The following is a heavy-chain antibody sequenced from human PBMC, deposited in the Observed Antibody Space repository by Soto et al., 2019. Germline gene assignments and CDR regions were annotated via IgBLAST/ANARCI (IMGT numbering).Heavy chain of an antibody. CDR1: GFTFSRYA. D-gene: IGHD6-13*01. V-gene: IGHV3-23*01. CDR2: ISGSGGST. CDR3: AKDTGYSSKGGYVDY. J-gene: IGHJ4*01. Sequence: EVQLLESGGGLVQPGGSLRLSCAASGFTFSRYAMSWVRQAPGKGLEWVSAISGSGGSTYYADSVKGRFTISRDNSKNTLYLQMNSLRAEDTAVYYCAKDTGYSSKGGYVDYWGHGTLVTVSS.